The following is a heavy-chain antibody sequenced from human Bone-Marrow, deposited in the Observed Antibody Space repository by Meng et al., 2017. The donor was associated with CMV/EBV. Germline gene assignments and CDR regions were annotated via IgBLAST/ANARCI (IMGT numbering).Heavy chain of an antibody. Sequence: SETLSLTCTVSGGSISSTIYYWSWIRQPPGKGLEWVGSIYYSGSTYYNPSLKSRVTISIDTSKNQFFLNLNSVTAADTAVYFCANLRLGYWGQGTLVTVSS. CDR1: GGSISSTIYY. V-gene: IGHV4-39*07. D-gene: IGHD3-16*01. CDR2: IYYSGST. J-gene: IGHJ4*02. CDR3: ANLRLGY.